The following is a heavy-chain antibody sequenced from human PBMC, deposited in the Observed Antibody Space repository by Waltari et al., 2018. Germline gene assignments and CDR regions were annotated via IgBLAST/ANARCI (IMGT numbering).Heavy chain of an antibody. V-gene: IGHV4-34*01. Sequence: QVELQQWGAGLLKPSETLSLTWPAYGGSFGGDYWGWIRQAPGKGLEWIGEIKQSGSASYNPSLKSRLTMSVDTSTNLLSLVLNSVTAADTAVYYCARGSSTFFDPWGQGIQVTVSS. CDR2: IKQSGSA. CDR1: GGSFGGDY. J-gene: IGHJ5*02. CDR3: ARGSSTFFDP.